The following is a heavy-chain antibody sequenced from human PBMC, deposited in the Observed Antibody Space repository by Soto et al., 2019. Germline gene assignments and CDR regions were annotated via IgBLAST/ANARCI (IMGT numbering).Heavy chain of an antibody. CDR3: ARVVVVPAAKGHWFDP. D-gene: IGHD2-2*01. J-gene: IGHJ5*02. V-gene: IGHV5-51*01. CDR2: IYPGDSDT. Sequence: PGESLKISCKGSGYSFTSYWIGWVRQMPGKGLEWMGIIYPGDSDTRYSPSFQGQVTISADKSISTAYLQWSSLKASDTAMYYCARVVVVPAAKGHWFDPWGQGTLVTVSS. CDR1: GYSFTSYW.